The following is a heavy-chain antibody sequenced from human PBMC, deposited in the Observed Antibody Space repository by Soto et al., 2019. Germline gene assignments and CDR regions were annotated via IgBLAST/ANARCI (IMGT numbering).Heavy chain of an antibody. CDR3: ARLAWGDTVTRWDYSYRGV. J-gene: IGHJ6*03. V-gene: IGHV3-20*01. CDR2: INWNGGST. Sequence: EVQLLESGGGVVRPGGSLRLSCAASGFTFDDYGMSWVRQAPGKGLEWVSGINWNGGSTGYADSVKGRFTVSRDNAKNSLYLQMNSVRAEDTALYHCARLAWGDTVTRWDYSYRGVWGKGTTVTVSS. D-gene: IGHD4-17*01. CDR1: GFTFDDYG.